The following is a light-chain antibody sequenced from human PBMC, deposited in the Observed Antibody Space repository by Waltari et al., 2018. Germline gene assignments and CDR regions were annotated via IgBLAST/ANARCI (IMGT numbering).Light chain of an antibody. J-gene: IGLJ2*01. CDR1: SSDVGRYNY. Sequence: QSALTQPPSASGSPGQSVTISCTGTSSDVGRYNYVSWYQQHPGKAHKLMIYEVSTRPSAVPARLSASKSGNTASLTVSGLQAEDEADYYCSSYAGSNNVVFGGGTKLPVL. V-gene: IGLV2-8*01. CDR3: SSYAGSNNVV. CDR2: EVS.